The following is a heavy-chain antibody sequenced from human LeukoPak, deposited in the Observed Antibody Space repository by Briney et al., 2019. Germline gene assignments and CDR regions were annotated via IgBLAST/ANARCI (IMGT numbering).Heavy chain of an antibody. J-gene: IGHJ3*02. V-gene: IGHV1-2*02. CDR1: GYTFTAYY. CDR3: ARKRITMIVTARGAFDI. Sequence: GASVKVSCKASGYTFTAYYMHWVRQAPGQGLEWMGWINPNSGGTNYAQKFQGRVTMTRDTSISTAYMELSRLRSDDTAVYYCARKRITMIVTARGAFDIWGQGTMVTVSS. CDR2: INPNSGGT. D-gene: IGHD3-22*01.